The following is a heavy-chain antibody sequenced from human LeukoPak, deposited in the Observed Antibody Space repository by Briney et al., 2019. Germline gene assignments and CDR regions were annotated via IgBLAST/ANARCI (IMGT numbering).Heavy chain of an antibody. CDR3: ARDRAAADTLLDV. CDR1: GGSISSYY. Sequence: PSETLSLTCTVSGGSISSYYWSWIRQPPGKGLEWIGSIYYSGSTYYSPSLKSRVTISVDTSKNQFSLKLSSVTAADTAVYYCARDRAAADTLLDVWGKGTTVTISS. CDR2: IYYSGST. D-gene: IGHD6-13*01. J-gene: IGHJ6*04. V-gene: IGHV4-59*12.